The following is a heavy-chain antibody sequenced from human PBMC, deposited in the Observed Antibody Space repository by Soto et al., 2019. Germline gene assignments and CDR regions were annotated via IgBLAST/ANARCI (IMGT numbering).Heavy chain of an antibody. V-gene: IGHV3-64*01. D-gene: IGHD5-12*01. CDR1: GFTFSSYA. J-gene: IGHJ4*02. CDR3: ASGGYSGYDYSIDY. CDR2: ISSNGGST. Sequence: EVQLVESGGGLVQPGGSLRLSCAASGFTFSSYAMHWVRQAPGKGLEYVSAISSNGGSTYYANSVKGRFTISRDNSKNTPYLQMGSLRAEAMAVYYCASGGYSGYDYSIDYWGQGTLVTVSS.